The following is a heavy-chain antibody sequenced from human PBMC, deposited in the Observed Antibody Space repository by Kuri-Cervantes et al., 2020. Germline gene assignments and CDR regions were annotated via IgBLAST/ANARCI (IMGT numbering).Heavy chain of an antibody. Sequence: SVKVSCKASGGTFSSYAISWVRQAPGQGLGWMGGIIPIFGTANYAQKFQGRVTITADESTSTAYMELSSLRSEDTAVYYCAREPLAYDSSGYHPKESPENDYWGQGTLVTDSS. CDR3: AREPLAYDSSGYHPKESPENDY. CDR2: IIPIFGTA. J-gene: IGHJ4*02. CDR1: GGTFSSYA. D-gene: IGHD3-22*01. V-gene: IGHV1-69*13.